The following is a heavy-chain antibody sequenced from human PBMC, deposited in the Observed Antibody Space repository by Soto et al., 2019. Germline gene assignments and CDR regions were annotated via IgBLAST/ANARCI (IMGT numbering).Heavy chain of an antibody. J-gene: IGHJ6*03. D-gene: IGHD2-2*01. V-gene: IGHV3-9*01. CDR2: ISWNSGSI. CDR1: GFTFDDYA. CDR3: AKDIGSSTSYRPSYYYYYMDV. Sequence: GGSLRLSCAASGFTFDDYAMHWVRQAPGKGLEWVSGISWNSGSIGYADSVKGRFTISRDNAKNSLYLQMNSLRAEDTALYYCAKDIGSSTSYRPSYYYYYMDVWGKGTTLTVSS.